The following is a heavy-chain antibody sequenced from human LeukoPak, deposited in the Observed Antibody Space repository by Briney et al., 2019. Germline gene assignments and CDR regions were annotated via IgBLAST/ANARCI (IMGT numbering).Heavy chain of an antibody. D-gene: IGHD3-22*01. J-gene: IGHJ4*02. V-gene: IGHV3-30*04. CDR2: ISYDGSNK. Sequence: PGGSLRLSCAASGFTFNRYALHWVRQAPGKGLEWVAVISYDGSNKYYADPVKGRFTISRDNSKNTLYLQMNSLRPGDTAVYYCASRITMIVVPPDYWGQGTLVTVSS. CDR3: ASRITMIVVPPDY. CDR1: GFTFNRYA.